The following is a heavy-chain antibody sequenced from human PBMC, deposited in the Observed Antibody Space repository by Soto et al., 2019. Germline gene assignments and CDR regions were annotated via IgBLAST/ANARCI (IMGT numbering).Heavy chain of an antibody. CDR3: ARAFYGATSSGYYYYGLEA. V-gene: IGHV4-4*07. Sequence: SETVGLTCTFSVVAIISYDWDLILEPSGKGLESICRIYANVDTNYNPYLKSRVTMSVDTSKNQFYLEVNYVTAADTAVYSCARAFYGATSSGYYYYGLEARGKRHTVNVSS. J-gene: IGHJ6*04. D-gene: IGHD6-19*01. CDR1: VVAIISYD. CDR2: IYANVDT.